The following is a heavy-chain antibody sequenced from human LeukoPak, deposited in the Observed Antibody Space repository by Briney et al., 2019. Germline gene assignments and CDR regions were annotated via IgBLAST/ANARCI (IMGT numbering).Heavy chain of an antibody. J-gene: IGHJ4*02. CDR3: SGGGSGWYSNY. V-gene: IGHV3-66*01. D-gene: IGHD6-19*01. Sequence: GVLRLSCAVSEFIVSSYYMSWVRQAPGKGLEWVSIIYSGGSTHYADSVKGRFTISRDNAKNTLYLQMNNLRAEDTAVYYCSGGGSGWYSNYWGQGTLVTVSS. CDR2: IYSGGST. CDR1: EFIVSSYY.